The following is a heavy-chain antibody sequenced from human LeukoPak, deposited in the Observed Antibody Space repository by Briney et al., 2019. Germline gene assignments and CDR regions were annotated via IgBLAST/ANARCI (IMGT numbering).Heavy chain of an antibody. Sequence: SETLSLTCSVSGYSISSDYYWGWIRQPPGKGLEWIGILSHTGSTYYNPSLKSRVTISVDTSKNEFSLTLTSLTATDTAVYYCARPTGSTCCYMDVWGKGTTVTVSS. CDR1: GYSISSDYY. J-gene: IGHJ6*03. V-gene: IGHV4-38-2*02. CDR2: LSHTGST. D-gene: IGHD1-7*01. CDR3: ARPTGSTCCYMDV.